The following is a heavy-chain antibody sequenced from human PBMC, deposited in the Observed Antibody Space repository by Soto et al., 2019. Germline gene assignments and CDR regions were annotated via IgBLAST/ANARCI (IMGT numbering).Heavy chain of an antibody. CDR2: IYYSGST. CDR3: ARADDILTGYYRGLIIPPNWFDP. Sequence: SETLSLTCTVSGGSISSGDYYWSWIRQPPGKGLEWIGYIYYSGSTYYNPSLKSRVTISVDTSKNQFSLKLSSVTAADTAVYYCARADDILTGYYRGLIIPPNWFDPWGQGTLVTVSA. V-gene: IGHV4-30-4*01. D-gene: IGHD3-9*01. CDR1: GGSISSGDYY. J-gene: IGHJ5*02.